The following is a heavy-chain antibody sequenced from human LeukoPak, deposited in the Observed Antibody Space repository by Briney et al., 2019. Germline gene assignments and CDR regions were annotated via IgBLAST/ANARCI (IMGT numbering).Heavy chain of an antibody. J-gene: IGHJ6*03. V-gene: IGHV4-4*07. D-gene: IGHD3-10*01. CDR1: GDSISSYY. Sequence: PSETLSLTCTVSGDSISSYYWAWIRQPAGKGLEWIGRIYTSESTNYNPSLKSRVTISADKSKNQFSLKLSSVTAADTAVYYCAGAGGGSGSSHLYYYYMDVWGKGTTVTVSS. CDR3: AGAGGGSGSSHLYYYYMDV. CDR2: IYTSEST.